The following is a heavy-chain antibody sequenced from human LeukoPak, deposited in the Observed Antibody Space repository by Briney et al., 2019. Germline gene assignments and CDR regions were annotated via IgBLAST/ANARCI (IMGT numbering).Heavy chain of an antibody. J-gene: IGHJ4*02. D-gene: IGHD3-10*01. CDR1: GYTFTRYG. CDR2: LSPYNGDT. CDR3: AREGPCGSGSYCYNGY. Sequence: ASVKVSCKASGYTFTRYGITWVRQAPGQGLEWMGWLSPYNGDTNYAQKFQGRLTMTTDTSTSTAYMELRSLRSDDTAVYYCAREGPCGSGSYCYNGYWGQGTLVTVSS. V-gene: IGHV1-18*01.